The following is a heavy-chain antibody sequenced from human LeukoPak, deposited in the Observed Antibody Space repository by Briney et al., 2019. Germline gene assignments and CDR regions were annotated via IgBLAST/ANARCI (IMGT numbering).Heavy chain of an antibody. CDR3: ATRNCSGGSCYSLDY. Sequence: ASVKVSCKASGYTFTHHGINWVRQAPGQGLEWMGWISAYNGDTKYAQKFQGRVTMTTDTSTSTAYLELRSLRSDDTAVYYCATRNCSGGSCYSLDYWGQGTLVTVSS. CDR1: GYTFTHHG. CDR2: ISAYNGDT. V-gene: IGHV1-18*01. D-gene: IGHD2-15*01. J-gene: IGHJ4*02.